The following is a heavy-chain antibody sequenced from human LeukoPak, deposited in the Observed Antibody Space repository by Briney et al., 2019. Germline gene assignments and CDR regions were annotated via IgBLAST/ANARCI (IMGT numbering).Heavy chain of an antibody. V-gene: IGHV1-3*01. CDR1: GYTFTSYA. CDR2: INAGNGNT. Sequence: AASVTVSCKASGYTFTSYAMHWVRQAPGQRVERMGWINAGNGNTKYSQKFQGRVTITRGTSASTAYMELSSLRSGDTAVYYCARVLVRGVITSLGYWGQGTLVTVSS. CDR3: ARVLVRGVITSLGY. J-gene: IGHJ4*02. D-gene: IGHD3-10*01.